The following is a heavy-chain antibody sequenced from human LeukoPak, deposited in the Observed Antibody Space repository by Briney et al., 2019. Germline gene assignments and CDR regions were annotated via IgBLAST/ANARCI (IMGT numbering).Heavy chain of an antibody. J-gene: IGHJ4*02. CDR3: ARGFDSKSTYFDY. V-gene: IGHV4-59*01. CDR2: ISYIGST. CDR1: GXSISSYY. D-gene: IGHD5-12*01. Sequence: PSETLSLTCTVSGXSISSYYWSWIRQPPGMPLEWIGYISYIGSTNYNPSLKSRVTISLDTSKNQFSLKLRSVTAADTAVYYCARGFDSKSTYFDYWGQGTLVTVSS.